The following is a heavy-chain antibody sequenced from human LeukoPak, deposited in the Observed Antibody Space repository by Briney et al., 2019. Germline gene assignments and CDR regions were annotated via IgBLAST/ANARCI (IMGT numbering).Heavy chain of an antibody. V-gene: IGHV3-15*01. CDR3: TTDFHYDILTGYPDY. CDR1: GFTFSSYW. CDR2: IKSKTDGGTT. Sequence: SGGSLRLSCAASGFTFSSYWMSWVRQAPGKGLEWVGRIKSKTDGGTTDYAAPVKGRFTISRDDSKNTLYLQMNSLKTEDTAVYYCTTDFHYDILTGYPDYWGQGTLVTVSS. J-gene: IGHJ4*02. D-gene: IGHD3-9*01.